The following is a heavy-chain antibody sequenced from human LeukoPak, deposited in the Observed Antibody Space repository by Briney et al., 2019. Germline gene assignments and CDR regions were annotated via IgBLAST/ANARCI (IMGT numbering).Heavy chain of an antibody. D-gene: IGHD1-14*01. CDR1: GGSVSSYY. Sequence: KPSETLSLTCSVSGGSVSSYYWSWIRQSPGKGLEWIGYIHNSGRTSYNPSLKSRVTGFVDTSKNQVSLRLSSVTAADTAVYYCARHGTISSESYFDYWGRGALVTVSS. CDR2: IHNSGRT. J-gene: IGHJ4*02. V-gene: IGHV4-59*08. CDR3: ARHGTISSESYFDY.